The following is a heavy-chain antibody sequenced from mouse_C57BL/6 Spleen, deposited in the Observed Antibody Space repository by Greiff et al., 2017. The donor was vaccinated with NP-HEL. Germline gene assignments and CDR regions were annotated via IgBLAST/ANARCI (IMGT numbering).Heavy chain of an antibody. CDR3: TKGDVRDAMDY. D-gene: IGHD3-3*01. Sequence: EVKLVESGAELVRPGASVKLSCTASGFNIKDDYMHWVKQRPEQGLEWIGWIDPENGDTEYASKFQGKATITADTSSNTAYLQLSSLTSEDTAVYYCTKGDVRDAMDYWGQGTSVTVSS. V-gene: IGHV14-4*01. CDR1: GFNIKDDY. J-gene: IGHJ4*01. CDR2: IDPENGDT.